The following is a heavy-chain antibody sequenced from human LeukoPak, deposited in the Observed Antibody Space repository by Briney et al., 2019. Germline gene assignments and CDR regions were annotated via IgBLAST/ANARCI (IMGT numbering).Heavy chain of an antibody. Sequence: PSETLSLTCTVSGGSISRYYWSWIRQPPGKGLEWIGYIYYSGSTNYNPSLKSRVTISVDTSKNQFSLKLSSVTAADTAVYYCARVSLYAFLSDWGQGTLVTVSS. CDR1: GGSISRYY. D-gene: IGHD2-2*01. CDR3: ARVSLYAFLSD. J-gene: IGHJ4*02. V-gene: IGHV4-59*12. CDR2: IYYSGST.